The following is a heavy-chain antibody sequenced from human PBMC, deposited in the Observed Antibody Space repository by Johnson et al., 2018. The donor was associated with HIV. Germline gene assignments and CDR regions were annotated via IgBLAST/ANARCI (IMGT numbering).Heavy chain of an antibody. J-gene: IGHJ3*02. CDR1: GFTFSSYA. D-gene: IGHD3-10*01. V-gene: IGHV3-30-3*01. CDR2: ISYDGSNK. CDR3: ARVQLKLGNLLWFGELNTPSAFDI. Sequence: QMQLVESGGGVVQPGRSLRLSCAASGFTFSSYAMHWVRQAPGKGLEWVAVISYDGSNKYYEDSVKGRFTISRDNSKNTLYLQMKSLRAEDTAVYYCARVQLKLGNLLWFGELNTPSAFDIWGQGTMVTVSS.